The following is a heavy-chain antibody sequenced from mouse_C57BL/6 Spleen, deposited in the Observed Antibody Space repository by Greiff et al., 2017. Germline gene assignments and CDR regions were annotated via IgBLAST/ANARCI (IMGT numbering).Heavy chain of an antibody. CDR1: GFTFSDYG. D-gene: IGHD4-1*01. J-gene: IGHJ4*01. CDR3: APSGTRYAMDY. CDR2: ISSGSSTI. Sequence: EVKLMESGGGLVKPGGSLKLSCAASGFTFSDYGMHWVRQAPEKGLEWVAYISSGSSTIYYADTVKGRFTISRDNAKNTLFLQMTSLRSEDTAMYYCAPSGTRYAMDYWGQGTSVTVSS. V-gene: IGHV5-17*01.